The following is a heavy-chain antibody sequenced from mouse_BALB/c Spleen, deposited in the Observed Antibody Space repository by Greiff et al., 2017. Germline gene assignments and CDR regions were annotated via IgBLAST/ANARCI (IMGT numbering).Heavy chain of an antibody. J-gene: IGHJ1*01. CDR1: GFAFSSYD. Sequence: EVQLVESGGGLVKPGGSLKLSCAASGFAFSSYDMSWVRQTPEKRLEWVAYISSGGGSTYYPDTVKGRFTISRDNAKNTLYLQMSSLKSEDTAMYYCARQAHWYFDVWGAGTTVTVSS. V-gene: IGHV5-12-1*01. CDR3: ARQAHWYFDV. CDR2: ISSGGGST.